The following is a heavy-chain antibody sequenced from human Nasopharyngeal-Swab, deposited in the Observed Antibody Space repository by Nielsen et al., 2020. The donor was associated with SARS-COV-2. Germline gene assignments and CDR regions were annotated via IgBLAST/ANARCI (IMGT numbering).Heavy chain of an antibody. Sequence: GGSLRLSCAASGFTFSNAWMSGVRQARGKGLERVGRIKSKTDGGTTDYAAPVKGRFTISIDDSKNTLDLQMNSLKTEDTAVYYCTTDDNSSVWYSHYFDCWGQGTLVTVSS. D-gene: IGHD6-19*01. CDR3: TTDDNSSVWYSHYFDC. J-gene: IGHJ4*02. CDR1: GFTFSNAW. CDR2: IKSKTDGGTT. V-gene: IGHV3-15*01.